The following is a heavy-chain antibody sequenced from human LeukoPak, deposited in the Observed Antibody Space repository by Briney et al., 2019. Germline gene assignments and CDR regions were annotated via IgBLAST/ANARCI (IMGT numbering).Heavy chain of an antibody. D-gene: IGHD2-2*01. V-gene: IGHV3-30*02. CDR3: AKDLSAALYYFDY. Sequence: GGSLRLSCAASGFTFSSYGMHWVRLAPGKGLEWVAFIRYDGSNKYYADSVKGRFTISRDNSKNTLYLQMNSLRAEDTAVYYCAKDLSAALYYFDYWGQGTLVTVSS. CDR1: GFTFSSYG. CDR2: IRYDGSNK. J-gene: IGHJ4*02.